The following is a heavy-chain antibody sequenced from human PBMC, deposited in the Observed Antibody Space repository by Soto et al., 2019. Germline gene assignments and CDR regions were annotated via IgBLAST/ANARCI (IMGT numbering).Heavy chain of an antibody. Sequence: PSETLSLTCTVSGGSISTGGYYWSWIRQRPGKGLEWIGYIYYSGNTYYSPSLKSRLTISVDTSKNQFSLNLTSVTAADTAVYYCARVEVGGQGYHFDCCGQGTQVTVSS. J-gene: IGHJ4*02. D-gene: IGHD1-26*01. V-gene: IGHV4-31*03. CDR2: IYYSGNT. CDR3: ARVEVGGQGYHFDC. CDR1: GGSISTGGYY.